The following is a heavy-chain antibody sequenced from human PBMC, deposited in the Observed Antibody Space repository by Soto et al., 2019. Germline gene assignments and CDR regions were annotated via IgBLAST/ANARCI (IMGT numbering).Heavy chain of an antibody. Sequence: SATLSLTCTVSGGSISSGDYYWSWIRQPPGKGLEWIGYIYYSGSTYYNPSLKSRVTISVDTSKNQFSLKLSSVTAADTAVYYCARAGGNHYDFWSGPTLYGMDVWGQGTTVTVSS. J-gene: IGHJ6*02. V-gene: IGHV4-30-4*01. D-gene: IGHD3-3*01. CDR2: IYYSGST. CDR1: GGSISSGDYY. CDR3: ARAGGNHYDFWSGPTLYGMDV.